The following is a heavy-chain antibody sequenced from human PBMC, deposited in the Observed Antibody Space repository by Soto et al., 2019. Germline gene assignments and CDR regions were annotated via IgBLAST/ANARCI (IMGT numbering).Heavy chain of an antibody. V-gene: IGHV1-69*13. CDR3: ARDGTLYDSSGYYYLY. CDR1: GGTFSRYA. D-gene: IGHD3-22*01. CDR2: NIPLFGKA. J-gene: IGHJ4*02. Sequence: ASVKVSCKASGGTFSRYAISWVRQAPGQGLEWMGGNIPLFGKANYAQKFQGRVTITADESTSTAYMELSSLRSEDTAVYYCARDGTLYDSSGYYYLYWGQGTLVTVSS.